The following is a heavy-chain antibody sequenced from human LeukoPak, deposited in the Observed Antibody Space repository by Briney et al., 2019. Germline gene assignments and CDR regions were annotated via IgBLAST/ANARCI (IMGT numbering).Heavy chain of an antibody. CDR3: ILAAAGPAY. V-gene: IGHV3-15*01. Sequence: NPGGSLRLSCAASGFTFRNAGMSWVRQAPGKGLEWVGRIKSTTDGGTTDYAAPVKGRFTISRDDSKNILYLQMNSLTTEDTAVYYCILAAAGPAYWGQGALVTVSS. CDR2: IKSTTDGGTT. CDR1: GFTFRNAG. J-gene: IGHJ4*02. D-gene: IGHD6-13*01.